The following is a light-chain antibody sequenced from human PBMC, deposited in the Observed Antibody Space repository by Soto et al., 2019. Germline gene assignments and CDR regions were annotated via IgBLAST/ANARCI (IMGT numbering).Light chain of an antibody. CDR1: SSDVCGYNY. Sequence: QSALTQPASVSGSPGQSITISCTGTSSDVCGYNYVSWYQQHPGKAPKLMIYEVSNRPTGVSNRFSGSKSGNTASLTISGLQDEDEADYYCSSYTSSSTLCVFGTGTKVTVL. CDR3: SSYTSSSTLCV. J-gene: IGLJ1*01. CDR2: EVS. V-gene: IGLV2-14*01.